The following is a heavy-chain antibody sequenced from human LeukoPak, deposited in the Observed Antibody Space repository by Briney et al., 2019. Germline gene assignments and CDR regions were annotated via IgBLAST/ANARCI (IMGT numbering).Heavy chain of an antibody. V-gene: IGHV4-61*01. Sequence: SETLSLTCTVSGASVTSGSHYWAWLRQPPGQGLVWNVFNCYSGNTIYNPSLENRITMSLVTSKNQFSLRLNSVTAADTAIYYCARVAPRGWIDPWGQGTLVTVSS. CDR1: GASVTSGSHY. CDR2: NCYSGNT. D-gene: IGHD3-10*01. CDR3: ARVAPRGWIDP. J-gene: IGHJ5*02.